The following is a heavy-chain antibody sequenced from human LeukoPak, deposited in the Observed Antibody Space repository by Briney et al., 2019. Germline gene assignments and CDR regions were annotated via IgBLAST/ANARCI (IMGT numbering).Heavy chain of an antibody. D-gene: IGHD6-6*01. CDR1: GFTFSSYG. V-gene: IGHV3-48*01. CDR3: AREYSSSSGRAFDI. CDR2: IRTSSTTT. J-gene: IGHJ3*02. Sequence: GGSLRLSCEASGFTFSSYGMNWVRQAPGKGLEWVSYIRTSSTTTYYADSVKGRLTISRDNANNSLYLQMSSLRPEDTAVYYCAREYSSSSGRAFDIWGQGTMVTVSS.